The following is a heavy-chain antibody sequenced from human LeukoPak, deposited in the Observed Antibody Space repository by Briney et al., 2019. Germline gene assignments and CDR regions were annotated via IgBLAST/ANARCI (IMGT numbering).Heavy chain of an antibody. CDR1: GSTFSSYA. J-gene: IGHJ4*02. Sequence: GRSLRLSCAASGSTFSSYAMHWVRQAPGKGLKWVAVLSYDGSNKYYADSVKGRFTISRDNSKNTLYLQMNSLRAEDTAVYYCARAYSSSSNLDYWGQGTLVTVSS. V-gene: IGHV3-30-3*01. CDR3: ARAYSSSSNLDY. CDR2: LSYDGSNK. D-gene: IGHD6-6*01.